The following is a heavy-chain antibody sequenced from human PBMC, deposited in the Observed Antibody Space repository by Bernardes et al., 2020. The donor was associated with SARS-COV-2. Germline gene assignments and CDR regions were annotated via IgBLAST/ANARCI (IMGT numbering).Heavy chain of an antibody. J-gene: IGHJ4*02. Sequence: ASVKVSCKASGYTCTSYAMNWVRQAPGQGREWKGWINTNTGNPTYAQVFTGRFVFPLDTSVSTAYLQISSLKAEHTAVYYCASYYYGSGSNYFDYWGQGTLATGSS. CDR2: INTNTGNP. CDR1: GYTCTSYA. CDR3: ASYYYGSGSNYFDY. D-gene: IGHD3-10*01. V-gene: IGHV7-4-1*02.